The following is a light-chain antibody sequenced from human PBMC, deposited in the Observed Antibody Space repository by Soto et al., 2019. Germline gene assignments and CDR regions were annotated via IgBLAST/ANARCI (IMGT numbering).Light chain of an antibody. CDR2: EVN. V-gene: IGLV2-8*01. J-gene: IGLJ3*02. Sequence: QLVLTQPPSASGSPGQSVTISCTGTSSDIGAYNYVSWFQQHPGEAPKLIISEVNKWPSGVPDRFSGSKSGNTASLTVSGLQAEDEADYYCTSYGGRDNLMFGGGTKLTVL. CDR1: SSDIGAYNY. CDR3: TSYGGRDNLM.